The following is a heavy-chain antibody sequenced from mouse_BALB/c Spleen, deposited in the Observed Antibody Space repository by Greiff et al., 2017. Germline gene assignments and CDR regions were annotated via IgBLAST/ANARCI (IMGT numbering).Heavy chain of an antibody. J-gene: IGHJ4*01. Sequence: VQLQESGPGLVKPSQSLSLTCSVTGYSITSGYYWNCIRQFPGNKLEWMGFISYDGSNNYNPSLKNRITITRDTSKNQYYLQMNSVTTEDPATYYCASHGNYEMDYWGQGTSVTVSS. CDR3: ASHGNYEMDY. V-gene: IGHV3-6*01. D-gene: IGHD2-1*01. CDR2: ISYDGSN. CDR1: GYSITSGYY.